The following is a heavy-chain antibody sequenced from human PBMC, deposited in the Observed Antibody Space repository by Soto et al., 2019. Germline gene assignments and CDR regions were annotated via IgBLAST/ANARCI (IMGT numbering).Heavy chain of an antibody. D-gene: IGHD6-6*01. J-gene: IGHJ6*03. CDR3: ARGSRGYSSSPGYYYYMDV. V-gene: IGHV1-8*01. CDR2: MNPNSGNT. Sequence: ASVKVSCKASGYTFTSYDINWVRQATGQGLEWMGWMNPNSGNTGYAQKFQGRVTMTRNTSISTAYMELSSLRSEDTAVYYCARGSRGYSSSPGYYYYMDVWGKGTTVTVSS. CDR1: GYTFTSYD.